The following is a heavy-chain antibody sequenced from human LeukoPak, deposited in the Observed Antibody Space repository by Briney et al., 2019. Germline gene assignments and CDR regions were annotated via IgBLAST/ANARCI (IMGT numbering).Heavy chain of an antibody. V-gene: IGHV3-23*01. CDR3: AKVGGDSSGYYYTSPRWYFDL. CDR2: TSGSGGST. J-gene: IGHJ2*01. Sequence: GGSLRLSCAASGFTFSSYAMSWVRQAPGKGLEWVSATSGSGGSTYYADSVKGRFTISRDNSKNTLYLQMNSLRAEDTAVYYCAKVGGDSSGYYYTSPRWYFDLWGRGTLVTVSS. CDR1: GFTFSSYA. D-gene: IGHD3-22*01.